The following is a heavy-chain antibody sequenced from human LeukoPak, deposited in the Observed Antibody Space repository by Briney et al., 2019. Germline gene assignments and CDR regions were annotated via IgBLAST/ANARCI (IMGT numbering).Heavy chain of an antibody. J-gene: IGHJ4*02. CDR3: AREDIVGATPTLSH. D-gene: IGHD1-26*01. CDR2: IYYSGST. CDR1: GGSISSYY. V-gene: IGHV4-59*01. Sequence: SETLSLTCTVSGGSISSYYWSWIRQPPAQGREWIGYIYYSGSTNYNPSLKSRVTISVDTSKNQFSLKLSSVTAADTAVYYCAREDIVGATPTLSHWGQGTLVTVSS.